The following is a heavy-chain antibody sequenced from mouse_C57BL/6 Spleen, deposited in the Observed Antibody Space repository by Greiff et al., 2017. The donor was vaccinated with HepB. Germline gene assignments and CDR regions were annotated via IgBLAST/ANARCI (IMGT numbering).Heavy chain of an antibody. CDR3: AMLWNDYAMDY. CDR2: FHPNNDDT. J-gene: IGHJ4*01. CDR1: GYTFTTYS. Sequence: VQLQQSGGELVKPGASVKMSCKASGYTFTTYSIEWMTQTHGKSLEWIGNFHPNNDDTKYNEKFTGKGTLAVEKYTSTVYLELSRFTSDDAAFYYCAMLWNDYAMDYWGQGTSVTVSS. V-gene: IGHV1-47*01. D-gene: IGHD3-3*01.